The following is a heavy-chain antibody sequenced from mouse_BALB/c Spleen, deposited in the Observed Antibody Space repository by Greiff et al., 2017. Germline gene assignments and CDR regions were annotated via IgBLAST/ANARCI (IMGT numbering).Heavy chain of an antibody. CDR2: IYPGDGDT. J-gene: IGHJ3*01. CDR3: AREEGGGHYYGYDFAY. CDR1: GYTFTSYW. V-gene: IGHV1-87*01. D-gene: IGHD1-2*01. Sequence: VQLQQSGAELARPGASVKLSCKASGYTFTSYWMQWVKQRPGQGLEWIGAIYPGDGDTRYTQKFKGKATLTADKSSSTAYMQLSSLASEDSAVYYCAREEGGGHYYGYDFAYWGQGTLVTVSA.